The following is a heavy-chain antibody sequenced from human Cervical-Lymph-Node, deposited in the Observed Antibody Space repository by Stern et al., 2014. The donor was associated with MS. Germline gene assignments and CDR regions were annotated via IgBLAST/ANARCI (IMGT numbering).Heavy chain of an antibody. CDR1: GFPFGSYA. CDR2: GSGSDGAT. J-gene: IGHJ4*02. D-gene: IGHD1-1*01. CDR3: GKDLHYWTADS. V-gene: IGHV3-23*04. Sequence: EMQLVESGGGLVQPGGSLRLSCVGSGFPFGSYAMTWVRQAPGKGLEWVAGSGSDGATHYAESVRGRFTVSRDNSQNMLYLQMDSLRADDTAVYYCGKDLHYWTADSWGQGTLVTVSS.